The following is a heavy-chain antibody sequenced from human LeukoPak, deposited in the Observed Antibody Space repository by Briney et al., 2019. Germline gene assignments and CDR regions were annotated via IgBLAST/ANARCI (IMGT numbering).Heavy chain of an antibody. J-gene: IGHJ4*02. V-gene: IGHV4-59*08. Sequence: SETLSLTCTVSGGSISSYYWSWIRQPPGKGLEWIGYIYYSGSTNYNPSLKSRVTISVDTSKNQFSLKLSSVTAADTAVYYCARLRSDYAGDYWDQGTLVTVSS. CDR2: IYYSGST. CDR3: ARLRSDYAGDY. CDR1: GGSISSYY. D-gene: IGHD6-25*01.